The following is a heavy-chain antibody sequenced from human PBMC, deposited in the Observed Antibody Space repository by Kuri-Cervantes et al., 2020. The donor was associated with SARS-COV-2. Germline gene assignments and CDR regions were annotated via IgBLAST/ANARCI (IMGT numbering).Heavy chain of an antibody. J-gene: IGHJ6*03. CDR3: ARAGLGLRSIPYYYYYMDV. V-gene: IGHV1-8*03. CDR2: MNPNSGNT. Sequence: ASVKVSCKASGYTFTSYGISWVRQAPGQGLEWMGWMNPNSGNTGYAQKFQGRVTITRNTSISTAYMELSSLRSEDTAVYYCARAGLGLRSIPYYYYYMDVWGKGTTVTVSS. CDR1: GYTFTSYG. D-gene: IGHD3-16*01.